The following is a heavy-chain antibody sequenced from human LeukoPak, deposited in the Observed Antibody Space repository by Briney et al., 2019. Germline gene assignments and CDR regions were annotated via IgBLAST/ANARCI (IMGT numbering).Heavy chain of an antibody. D-gene: IGHD2-2*02. Sequence: GRSLRLSCAASGFTFSSYGMHWVRQAAGKGLEWVAFIRYDGSNKYYADSVKGRFTISRDNSKNTLYLQMNSLRAEDTAVYYCAKEHCSSTSCYISDYYYMDVWGKGTTITVSS. J-gene: IGHJ6*03. CDR2: IRYDGSNK. V-gene: IGHV3-30*02. CDR1: GFTFSSYG. CDR3: AKEHCSSTSCYISDYYYMDV.